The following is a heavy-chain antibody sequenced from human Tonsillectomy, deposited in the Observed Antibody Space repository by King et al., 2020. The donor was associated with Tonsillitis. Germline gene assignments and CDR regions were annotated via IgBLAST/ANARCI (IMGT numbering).Heavy chain of an antibody. CDR1: GGSFSGYY. V-gene: IGHV4-34*01. Sequence: VQLQQWGAGLLKPSETLSLTCAVYGGSFSGYYWSWIRQPPGKGLEWIGEINHSGSTNYNPSLKSRVTISVDTSKNQFSLKLSSVTAADTAVYYCARLQGNWIAAAGRAPFDYWGQGTLVTVSS. CDR3: ARLQGNWIAAAGRAPFDY. D-gene: IGHD6-13*01. J-gene: IGHJ4*02. CDR2: INHSGST.